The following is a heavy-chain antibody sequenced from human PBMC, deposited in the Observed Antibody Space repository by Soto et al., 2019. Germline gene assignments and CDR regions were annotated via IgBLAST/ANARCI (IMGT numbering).Heavy chain of an antibody. CDR1: GGSISSGGYS. D-gene: IGHD2-2*01. V-gene: IGHV4-30-2*01. CDR2: IYHSGST. CDR3: ARGAVVPAAIDYYGMDV. Sequence: SETLSLTCAVSGGSISSGGYSWSWIRQPPGKGLEWIGYIYHSGSTYYNPSLKSRVTISVDRSKNQFSLKLSSVTAADTAVYYCARGAVVPAAIDYYGMDVWVQGTTVTVSS. J-gene: IGHJ6*02.